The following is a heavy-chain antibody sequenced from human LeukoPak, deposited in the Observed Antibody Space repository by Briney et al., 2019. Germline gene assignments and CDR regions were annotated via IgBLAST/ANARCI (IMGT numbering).Heavy chain of an antibody. V-gene: IGHV3-7*01. Sequence: GGSLRLSCEASGFTFRTFWMSWVRQAPEKGLEWVANINQDGSEKYYVDSVRGRFTISRDNAKNSLYLQMNSLRDEDTALYYCARGGRVHFDYWGQGTLVTVSS. CDR3: ARGGRVHFDY. CDR1: GFTFRTFW. CDR2: INQDGSEK. J-gene: IGHJ4*02.